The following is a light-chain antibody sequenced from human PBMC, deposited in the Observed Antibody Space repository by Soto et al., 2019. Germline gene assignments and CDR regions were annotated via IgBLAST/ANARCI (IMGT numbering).Light chain of an antibody. V-gene: IGKV3-20*01. Sequence: ENILTQSPGTLSLSPGERATLSCRASQSVRSNFLAWYQHKPGQAPRLLIYAASHRATGIPDRFSGSGSGTDFTLTITRLAPEDFAVYYCQQYGGSWTFGQGTKMEIK. CDR2: AAS. CDR3: QQYGGSWT. J-gene: IGKJ1*01. CDR1: QSVRSNF.